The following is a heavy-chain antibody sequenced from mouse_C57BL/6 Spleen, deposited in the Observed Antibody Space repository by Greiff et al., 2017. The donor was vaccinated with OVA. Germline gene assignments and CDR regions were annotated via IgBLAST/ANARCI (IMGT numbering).Heavy chain of an antibody. CDR3: ARYYSKDYAMDY. Sequence: VQLQQSGAELVRPGTSVKMSCKASGYTFTNYWIGWAKQRPGHGLEWIGDIYPGGGYTTYNEKFKGKATLTADKSSSTAYMQFSSLTSEDSAIYYCARYYSKDYAMDYWGQGTSVTVSS. J-gene: IGHJ4*01. D-gene: IGHD2-5*01. CDR1: GYTFTNYW. CDR2: IYPGGGYT. V-gene: IGHV1-63*01.